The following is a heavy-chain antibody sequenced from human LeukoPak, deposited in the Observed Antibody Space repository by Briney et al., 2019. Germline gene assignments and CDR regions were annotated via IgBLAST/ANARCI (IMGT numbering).Heavy chain of an antibody. CDR1: GDSLSSGSYY. CDR3: ARLPIFNHARGAFDI. D-gene: IGHD3-3*01. V-gene: IGHV4-31*03. J-gene: IGHJ3*02. Sequence: PSETLSLTCSVSGDSLSSGSYYWTWLRQHPGKGLEWIGYIYYSGLTFYTPSLKRRVTISLDTSQTQFSLNLMSVTAADTAVYYWARLPIFNHARGAFDIWGQGTVVTVSS. CDR2: IYYSGLT.